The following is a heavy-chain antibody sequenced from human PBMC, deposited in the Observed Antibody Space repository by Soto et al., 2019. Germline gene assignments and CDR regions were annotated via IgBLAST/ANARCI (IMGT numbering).Heavy chain of an antibody. V-gene: IGHV4-34*02. D-gene: IGHD2-2*01. CDR2: INHSGST. CDR1: NGSFSVYY. CDR3: ARDSTRLGACDI. J-gene: IGHJ3*02. Sequence: QVQLQQWGAGLLKPSETLSLTCAVYNGSFSVYYWTWIRQPPGKGLECIGEINHSGSTNYNPSLKSRVSISVDTSKTQASLKLSAVTAEDTAVYYCARDSTRLGACDIWGQGTMVTVSS.